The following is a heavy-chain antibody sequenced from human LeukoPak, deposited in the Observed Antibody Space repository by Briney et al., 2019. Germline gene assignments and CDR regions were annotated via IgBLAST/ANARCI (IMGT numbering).Heavy chain of an antibody. Sequence: GSLRLSCAASGFTFSSYAMFWVRQAPGKGLEYVSTISSNGGSTDYADSVKGRFTLSRDNCKNTLWLQMGSLRVEDMAVYYCARAAGYYGSGSFSLDYWGQGTLVTVSS. CDR1: GFTFSSYA. CDR2: ISSNGGST. J-gene: IGHJ4*02. CDR3: ARAAGYYGSGSFSLDY. V-gene: IGHV3-64*02. D-gene: IGHD3-10*01.